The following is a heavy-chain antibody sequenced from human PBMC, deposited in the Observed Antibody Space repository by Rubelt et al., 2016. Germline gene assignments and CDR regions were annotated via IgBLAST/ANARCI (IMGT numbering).Heavy chain of an antibody. D-gene: IGHD2-21*01. Sequence: QVQLVQSGAEVKKPGSSVKVSCKASGGTFSSYAISWVRQAPGQGLEWMGRIIPILGIANYAQKFQGRVTITADKSTSTAYMELSSLGSEDTAVYYCARADNNCGGDCYPYTHYYYYYMDVWGKGTTVTVSS. CDR2: IIPILGIA. V-gene: IGHV1-69*09. CDR3: ARADNNCGGDCYPYTHYYYYYMDV. CDR1: GGTFSSYA. J-gene: IGHJ6*03.